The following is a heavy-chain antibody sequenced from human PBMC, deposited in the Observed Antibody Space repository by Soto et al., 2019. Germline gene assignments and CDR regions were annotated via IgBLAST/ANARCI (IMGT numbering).Heavy chain of an antibody. V-gene: IGHV3-30-3*01. J-gene: IGHJ4*02. D-gene: IGHD3-10*01. Sequence: QVLLVESGGGVVQPGRSLRLSCAASGFSFTSYDIYWVRQAPGKGLEWVAVTTIDGNTKYYADSVQGRFTVSRDNSKDTLYLEMTSLSPQDTAVYYCARNYGSALDYWGQGTPVTVSS. CDR2: TTIDGNTK. CDR1: GFSFTSYD. CDR3: ARNYGSALDY.